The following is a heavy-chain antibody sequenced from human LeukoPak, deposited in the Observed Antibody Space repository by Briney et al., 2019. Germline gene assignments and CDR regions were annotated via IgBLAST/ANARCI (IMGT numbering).Heavy chain of an antibody. Sequence: ASVKVSCKASGGTFSSYAISWVRQAPGQGLEWMGGIIPIFGTANYAQKFQGRVTITADESTSTAYMELSSLRSEDTAVYYCARDYYDSSGYYYFFDYWGQGTLVTVSS. CDR2: IIPIFGTA. D-gene: IGHD3-22*01. J-gene: IGHJ4*02. CDR1: GGTFSSYA. CDR3: ARDYYDSSGYYYFFDY. V-gene: IGHV1-69*13.